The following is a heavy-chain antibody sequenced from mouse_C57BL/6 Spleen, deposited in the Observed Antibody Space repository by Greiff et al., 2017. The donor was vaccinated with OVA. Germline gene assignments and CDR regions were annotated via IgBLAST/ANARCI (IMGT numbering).Heavy chain of an antibody. D-gene: IGHD1-1*01. V-gene: IGHV2-2*01. CDR3: ASTTVVATGAMDY. Sequence: QVQLQQSGPGLVQPSQSLSITCTVSGFSLTSYGVHWVRQSPGKGLEWLGVLWSGGSTDYNAAFISRLSISKDNSKSQVFFKMNSLQVDDTAIYYCASTTVVATGAMDYWGQGTSATVSS. J-gene: IGHJ4*01. CDR2: LWSGGST. CDR1: GFSLTSYG.